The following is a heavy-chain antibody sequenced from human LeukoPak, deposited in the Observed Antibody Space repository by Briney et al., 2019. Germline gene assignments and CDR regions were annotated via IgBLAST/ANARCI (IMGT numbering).Heavy chain of an antibody. CDR2: ISSSGSTI. CDR3: ARDRCGGGSCYSADY. Sequence: GGSLRLSCAASGFTFSSYEMNWVRQAPGKGLEWVSYISSSGSTIYYADSVKGRFTISRDNAKNSLYLQMNSLRAEDTAVYYCARDRCGGGSCYSADYWGQGTLVTVSS. D-gene: IGHD2-15*01. J-gene: IGHJ4*02. V-gene: IGHV3-48*03. CDR1: GFTFSSYE.